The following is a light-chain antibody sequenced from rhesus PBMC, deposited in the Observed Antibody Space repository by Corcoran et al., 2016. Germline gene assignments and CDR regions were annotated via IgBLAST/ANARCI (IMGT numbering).Light chain of an antibody. CDR2: RAS. CDR3: QQHDNPPLT. V-gene: IGKV1-69*01. J-gene: IGKJ4*01. Sequence: DIQMTQSPSSLSASVGDRVTITCRASQGISNWLAWYQQKIGKAPKLQNYRASNLERGVPSRFSGSGSGTAFTLTISRLQPEDIATYYCQQHDNPPLTFGGGTKVELK. CDR1: QGISNW.